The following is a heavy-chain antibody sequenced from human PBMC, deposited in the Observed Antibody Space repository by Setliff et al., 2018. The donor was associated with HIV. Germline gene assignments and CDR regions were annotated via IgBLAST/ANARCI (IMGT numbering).Heavy chain of an antibody. D-gene: IGHD4-17*01. CDR1: SDSLSSHY. CDR2: IYINGIT. Sequence: SETLSLTCTVSSDSLSSHYWSWIRQPPGKGLEWVGHIYINGITNYSPSLESRVTISVDTSKNQFSLKLSSVTATDTAVYYCARHVPSVPVTTKTPLAYWGQGVLVTVSS. CDR3: ARHVPSVPVTTKTPLAY. J-gene: IGHJ4*02. V-gene: IGHV4-4*08.